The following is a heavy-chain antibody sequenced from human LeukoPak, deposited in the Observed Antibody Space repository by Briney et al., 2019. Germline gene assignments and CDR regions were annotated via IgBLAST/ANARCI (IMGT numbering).Heavy chain of an antibody. Sequence: GGSLRLSCVASGFTFSTYSINWIRQAPGKGREWISYITSDSSAMSYPDSVKGRFTISRDNAKNSLYLHMNRLSDEDTAMYFCVRDLLWAFDIWGQGTMVTVSS. D-gene: IGHD2-21*01. J-gene: IGHJ3*02. CDR2: ITSDSSAM. CDR3: VRDLLWAFDI. V-gene: IGHV3-48*02. CDR1: GFTFSTYS.